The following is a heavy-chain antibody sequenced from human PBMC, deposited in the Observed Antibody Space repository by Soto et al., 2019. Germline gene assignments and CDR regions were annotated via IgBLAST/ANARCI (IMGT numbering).Heavy chain of an antibody. D-gene: IGHD2-8*01. CDR1: GFTFSSYA. Sequence: EVQLLESGGGLVQPGGSLRLSCAASGFTFSSYAMSWVRQAPGKGLEWVSAISGSGGSTYYADSVKGRFTISRDNSKNTLYLQMNSLRAEDTAVYYCAKDGIVLMVYAIPATYYFDYWGQGTLVTVSS. V-gene: IGHV3-23*01. J-gene: IGHJ4*02. CDR2: ISGSGGST. CDR3: AKDGIVLMVYAIPATYYFDY.